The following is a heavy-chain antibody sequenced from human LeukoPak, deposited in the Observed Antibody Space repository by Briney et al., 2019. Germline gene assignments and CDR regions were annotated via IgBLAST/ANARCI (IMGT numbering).Heavy chain of an antibody. D-gene: IGHD4-17*01. V-gene: IGHV4-39*01. CDR3: ARNATTVNHVCKYFGY. J-gene: IGHJ4*02. CDR2: AINEGRT. CDR1: GVSMNGVLYY. Sequence: SETLSLTSTVSGVSMNGVLYYWACISPSPGKGLEWIGRAINEGRTSYNPSLMNRVTISVGTSKNQFSLKLTSVTAADTAVYYCARNATTVNHVCKYFGYWGQGALVTVST.